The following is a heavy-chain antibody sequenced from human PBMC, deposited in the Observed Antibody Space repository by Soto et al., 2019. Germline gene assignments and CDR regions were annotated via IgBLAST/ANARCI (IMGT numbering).Heavy chain of an antibody. CDR3: ASGNCGGDCRSHWFDP. V-gene: IGHV4-39*01. J-gene: IGHJ5*02. D-gene: IGHD2-21*02. CDR1: GGSISSSSYY. CDR2: IYYSGST. Sequence: PSETLSLTCTVSGGSISSSSYYWGWIRQPPGKGLEWIGSIYYSGSTYYNPSLKSRVTISVDTSKNQFSLKLSSVTAADTAVYYCASGNCGGDCRSHWFDPWGQGTLVTVSS.